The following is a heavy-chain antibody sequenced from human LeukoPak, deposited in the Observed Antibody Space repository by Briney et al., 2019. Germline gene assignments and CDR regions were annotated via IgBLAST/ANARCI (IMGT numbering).Heavy chain of an antibody. CDR1: GGSINSGGYY. V-gene: IGHV4-31*03. CDR3: ARAAAIAARRGVFDY. D-gene: IGHD6-6*01. J-gene: IGHJ4*02. CDR2: MSYSGST. Sequence: PSETLSLTCIVSGGSINSGGYYWNWIRQHPGKGLEWIGYMSYSGSTYYNPSLKSRVTISVDTSKNQFSLKLSSVTAADTAVYYCARAAAIAARRGVFDYWGQGTLVTVSS.